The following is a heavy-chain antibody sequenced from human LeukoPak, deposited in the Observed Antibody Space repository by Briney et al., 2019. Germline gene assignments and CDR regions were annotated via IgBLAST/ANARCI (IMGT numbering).Heavy chain of an antibody. J-gene: IGHJ4*02. CDR3: AGDGGGYDFDY. Sequence: TGGSLRLSCAASGFTFSSFSMNWVRQAPGKGLEWVSYISSSSSTIYYADSVKGRFTISRDNAKNSLYLQMNSLRAEDTAVYYRAGDGGGYDFDYWGQGTLVTVSS. CDR2: ISSSSSTI. V-gene: IGHV3-48*04. D-gene: IGHD5-12*01. CDR1: GFTFSSFS.